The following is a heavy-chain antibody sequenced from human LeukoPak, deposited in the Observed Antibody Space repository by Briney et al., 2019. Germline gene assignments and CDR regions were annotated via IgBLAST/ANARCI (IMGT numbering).Heavy chain of an antibody. J-gene: IGHJ6*02. CDR3: ARDLEVVTHWYYYYYGMDV. D-gene: IGHD4-23*01. V-gene: IGHV1-18*01. Sequence: GASVKVSCKASGYTFTIYGISWVRQAPGQGLEWMGWISAYNGNTNYAQKLQGRVTMTTDTSTSTAYMELRSLRSDDTAVYYCARDLEVVTHWYYYYYGMDVWGQGTTVTVSS. CDR1: GYTFTIYG. CDR2: ISAYNGNT.